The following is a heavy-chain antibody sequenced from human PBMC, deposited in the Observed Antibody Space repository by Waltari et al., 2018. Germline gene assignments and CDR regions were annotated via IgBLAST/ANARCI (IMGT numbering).Heavy chain of an antibody. CDR2: IYPDDSDT. J-gene: IGHJ4*02. CDR1: GYTFANYW. CDR3: TRRYYDPTGYSCFDF. D-gene: IGHD3-22*01. V-gene: IGHV5-51*01. Sequence: EVQLVQSGAEVKKPGESLKIYCAASGYTFANYWIGWVRQMPGKGLEWMAMIYPDDSDTRYSPSFRGQVTISVDKTTTTAYLQWSSLKASDTAMYYCTRRYYDPTGYSCFDFWGQGTLVTVSS.